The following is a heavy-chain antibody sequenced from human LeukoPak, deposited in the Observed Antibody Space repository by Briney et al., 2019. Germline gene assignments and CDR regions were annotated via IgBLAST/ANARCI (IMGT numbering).Heavy chain of an antibody. CDR1: GGTFNNSA. J-gene: IGHJ5*02. V-gene: IGHV1-69*05. CDR2: IMPLFGTA. Sequence: ASVKVSCKTSGGTFNNSAISWVRQAPGQGVEGLGGIMPLFGTAGYAQKFQGRVTITKDESTRTVYLELTSLTSDDTAVYYCARDVHGDYGSGWFDPWGQGTLVSVSS. D-gene: IGHD4-17*01. CDR3: ARDVHGDYGSGWFDP.